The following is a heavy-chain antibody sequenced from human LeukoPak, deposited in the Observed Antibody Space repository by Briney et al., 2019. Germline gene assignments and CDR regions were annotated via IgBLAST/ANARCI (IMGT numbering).Heavy chain of an antibody. Sequence: GESLRLSCAASGFSVSNKYMSWVRQAPGKGLEWVSVIYTGGDTYYADSVRGGFTISRDNSKNTVNLQMNSLRAEDTALYYCAGGQMFTSGGFDDWGQGTLVTVSS. J-gene: IGHJ4*02. D-gene: IGHD6-19*01. V-gene: IGHV3-53*01. CDR2: IYTGGDT. CDR3: AGGQMFTSGGFDD. CDR1: GFSVSNKY.